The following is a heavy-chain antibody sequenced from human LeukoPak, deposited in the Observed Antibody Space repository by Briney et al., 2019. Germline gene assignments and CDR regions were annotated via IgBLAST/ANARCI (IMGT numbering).Heavy chain of an antibody. Sequence: SETLSLTCTVSGGSISSSSYYWGWIRQPPGKGLEWIGSIYYSGSTYYNPSLKSRVTISVATSKNQFTLKLSSVTAAETAVYYCAKRHGVARGFLNYWGQGTLVTVSS. CDR2: IYYSGST. CDR1: GGSISSSSYY. V-gene: IGHV4-39*06. J-gene: IGHJ4*02. D-gene: IGHD3-10*01. CDR3: AKRHGVARGFLNY.